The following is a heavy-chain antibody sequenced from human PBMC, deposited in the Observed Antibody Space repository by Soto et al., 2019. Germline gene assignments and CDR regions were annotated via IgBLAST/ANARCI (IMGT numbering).Heavy chain of an antibody. CDR2: IFYSGST. J-gene: IGHJ4*02. CDR3: ARAPGDYFDY. V-gene: IGHV4-31*03. CDR1: GGSISSGGYY. Sequence: QVQLQESGPGLVKPSQTLSLTCTVSGGSISSGGYYWSWIRQHPGKGLEWNGYIFYSGSTYYNPSLQSRVTIAVDTSKNQFSLKLSSVTAADTAVYYCARAPGDYFDYWGQGTLVTVSS.